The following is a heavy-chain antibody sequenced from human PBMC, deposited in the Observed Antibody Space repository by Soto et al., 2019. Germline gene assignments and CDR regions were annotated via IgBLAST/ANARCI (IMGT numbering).Heavy chain of an antibody. Sequence: QVQLVQSGTELKRPGSSVKVSCKASGDSFATSTFSWVRQTPGQGLEWMGTIIPLLDTPDYAQKFQGSGTITADESTSTVYMDLNSLRSDDAAVYYCARAVGTGVFDYWGQGTLVTVSS. V-gene: IGHV1-69*18. CDR3: ARAVGTGVFDY. CDR1: GDSFATST. D-gene: IGHD1-1*01. J-gene: IGHJ4*02. CDR2: IIPLLDTP.